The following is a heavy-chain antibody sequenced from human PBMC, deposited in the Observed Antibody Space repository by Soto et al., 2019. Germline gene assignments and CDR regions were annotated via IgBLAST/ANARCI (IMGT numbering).Heavy chain of an antibody. J-gene: IGHJ4*02. V-gene: IGHV4-34*01. CDR3: ASLNYYDSSGYYRDY. CDR2: INHSGST. D-gene: IGHD3-22*01. CDR1: GGSFSGYY. Sequence: SETLSLTCAVYGGSFSGYYWTWIRQPPGTGLEWIGEINHSGSTNYNPSLKSRVTISVDTSKNQFSLKLTSVTAADTAVYYCASLNYYDSSGYYRDYWGQGTLVTVSS.